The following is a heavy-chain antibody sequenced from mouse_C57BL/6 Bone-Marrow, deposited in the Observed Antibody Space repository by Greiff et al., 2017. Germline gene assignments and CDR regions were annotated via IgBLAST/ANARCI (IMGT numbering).Heavy chain of an antibody. J-gene: IGHJ3*01. CDR2: IDPSDCYT. V-gene: IGHV1-50*01. CDR3: VRAEFAY. CDR1: GYTFTSSW. Sequence: VKLVESGAELVKPGTSVKLSCKASGYTFTSSWMQWVKQRPGQGLEWIGEIDPSDCYTTYNPKFKGKATLTVDPYSSTAYLRLSSLTPEDSAVYYCVRAEFAYWGQGTLVTVSA.